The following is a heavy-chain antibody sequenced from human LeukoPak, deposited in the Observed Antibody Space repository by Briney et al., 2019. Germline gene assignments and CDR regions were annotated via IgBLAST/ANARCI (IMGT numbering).Heavy chain of an antibody. J-gene: IGHJ4*02. D-gene: IGHD3-10*01. CDR1: GGSFSGYY. Sequence: SETLSLTFAVYGGSFSGYYCSWIRQPPGKGLEWIGEINHSGSTNYNPSLKSRVTISVDTSNNQFSLKLSSVTAADTAVYYCARGLRGSHGGGFDYWGQGTLVTVSS. CDR2: INHSGST. V-gene: IGHV4-34*01. CDR3: ARGLRGSHGGGFDY.